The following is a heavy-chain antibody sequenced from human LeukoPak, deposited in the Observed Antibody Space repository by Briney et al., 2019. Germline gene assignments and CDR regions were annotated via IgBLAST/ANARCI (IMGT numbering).Heavy chain of an antibody. D-gene: IGHD3-16*02. Sequence: PGGSLRLSCAASGFTFSSYAMSWVSQAPGKGLDWVSAISGSGGSTYYADSVKGRFTISRDNAKNSLYLQMNSLRAEDTAVYYCARDVTPYYYMDVWGKGTTVTVSS. V-gene: IGHV3-23*01. CDR2: ISGSGGST. CDR3: ARDVTPYYYMDV. CDR1: GFTFSSYA. J-gene: IGHJ6*03.